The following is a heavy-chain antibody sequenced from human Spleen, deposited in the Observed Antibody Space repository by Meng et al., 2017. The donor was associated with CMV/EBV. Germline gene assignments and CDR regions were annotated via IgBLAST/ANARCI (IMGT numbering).Heavy chain of an antibody. CDR3: TRVYDFWSGYPGDL. J-gene: IGHJ5*02. D-gene: IGHD3/OR15-3a*01. V-gene: IGHV3-49*04. CDR2: IRSKGYGETA. Sequence: GESLKISCTASGITFGYYAMSWVRQAPGKGLEWIGVIRSKGYGETAEYAASVKGRFTISRDDSRSIAHLQMDSLKTEDTAVYFCTRVYDFWSGYPGDLWGQGTLVTVSS. CDR1: GITFGYYA.